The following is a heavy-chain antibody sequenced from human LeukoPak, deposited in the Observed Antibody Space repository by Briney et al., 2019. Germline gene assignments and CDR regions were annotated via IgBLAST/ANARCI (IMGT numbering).Heavy chain of an antibody. CDR3: ARLARADYYDSSGYSFLFDY. Sequence: SETLSLTCAVYGGSFSGYYWSWIRQPPGKGLEWIGEINHSGSTNYNPSLKSRVTISVDTSKNQFSLKLSSVTAADTAVYYCARLARADYYDSSGYSFLFDYWGQGTLVTVSS. J-gene: IGHJ4*02. CDR1: GGSFSGYY. CDR2: INHSGST. V-gene: IGHV4-34*01. D-gene: IGHD3-22*01.